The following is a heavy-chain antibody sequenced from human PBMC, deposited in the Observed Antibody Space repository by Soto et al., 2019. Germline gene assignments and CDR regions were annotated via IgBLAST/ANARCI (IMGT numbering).Heavy chain of an antibody. CDR3: ARDRTPPGVAAGGTIGY. V-gene: IGHV3-74*01. J-gene: IGHJ4*02. Sequence: GGSLRLSCAASGFTFYSYWMHWVRQAPGKGLVWVSRVNSDGSSTSYGDSVKGRFTISRDNAKNTLYLQMNSLRAEDTAVYYCARDRTPPGVAAGGTIGYWGQGTLVTVSS. CDR2: VNSDGSST. D-gene: IGHD6-13*01. CDR1: GFTFYSYW.